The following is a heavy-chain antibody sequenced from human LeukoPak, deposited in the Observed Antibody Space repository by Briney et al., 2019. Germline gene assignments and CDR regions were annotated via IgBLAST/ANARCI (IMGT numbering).Heavy chain of an antibody. J-gene: IGHJ1*01. D-gene: IGHD2-21*02. Sequence: ASVKVSCKASGYTFTSYYMHWVRQAPGQGLEWMGIINPSGGSTSYAQKFQGRVTMTTDTSTSTAYMELRSLRSDDTAVYYCARGRYCGGDCYYVGMEHWGQGTLVTVSS. CDR2: INPSGGST. V-gene: IGHV1-46*01. CDR3: ARGRYCGGDCYYVGMEH. CDR1: GYTFTSYY.